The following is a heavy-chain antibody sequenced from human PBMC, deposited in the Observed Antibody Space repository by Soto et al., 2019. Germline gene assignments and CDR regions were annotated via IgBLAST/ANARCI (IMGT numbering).Heavy chain of an antibody. V-gene: IGHV3-15*01. CDR2: IKSKTDGGTT. D-gene: IGHD2-15*01. J-gene: IGHJ6*02. Sequence: EVQLVESGGGLVKPGGSLRLSCAASGFTFSNAWMSWVRQAPGKGLEWVGRIKSKTDGGTTDYAAPVKGRFTISRDESKNTLYLQINSLKTEDPAVYYCTTGYCSGGSCYYYYGMDVWGQGTTVTVSS. CDR3: TTGYCSGGSCYYYYGMDV. CDR1: GFTFSNAW.